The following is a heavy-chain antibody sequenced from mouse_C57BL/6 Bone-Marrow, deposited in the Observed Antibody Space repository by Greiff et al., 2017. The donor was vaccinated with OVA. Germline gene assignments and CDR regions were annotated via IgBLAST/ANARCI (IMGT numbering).Heavy chain of an antibody. CDR1: GYAFSSSW. J-gene: IGHJ2*01. CDR3: TRSDYRNYFAFDD. Sequence: QVQLQQSGPELVKPGASVKLSCKASGYAFSSSWMNWVKQRPGQGLEWIGRIYPGDGDSNYNGKFKGKATLTADKSSSTAYMQLSILTSEDSAIYYCTRSDYRNYFAFDDWGKGTTLTVSS. D-gene: IGHD2-1*01. CDR2: IYPGDGDS. V-gene: IGHV1-82*01.